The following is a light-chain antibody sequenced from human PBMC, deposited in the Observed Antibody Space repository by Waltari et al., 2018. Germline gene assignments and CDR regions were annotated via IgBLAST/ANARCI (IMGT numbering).Light chain of an antibody. V-gene: IGKV3-15*01. CDR3: QHYDAWPRWT. J-gene: IGKJ1*01. CDR2: GAA. CDR1: PTVRSR. Sequence: ELVMTQSPATLSVTPGERATLSCRASPTVRSRVAWYQQKPGQALRLLLYGAATRATGIPARFSGSGSGTEFTLTISSLQSEDFAVYHCQHYDAWPRWTFGQGTKVEIK.